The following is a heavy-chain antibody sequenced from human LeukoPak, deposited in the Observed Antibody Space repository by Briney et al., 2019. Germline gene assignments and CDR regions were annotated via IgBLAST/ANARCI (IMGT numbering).Heavy chain of an antibody. V-gene: IGHV4-59*08. CDR3: ARHYYGSGSSPMDV. Sequence: SETLSLTCTVSGGSISSYYWSWIRQPPGKGLEWIGYIYDSGSTNYNPSLKSRVTISLDTSRKQFSLKLTSVTATDTAVFYCARHYYGSGSSPMDVWGQGTTVTVSS. CDR1: GGSISSYY. D-gene: IGHD3-10*01. CDR2: IYDSGST. J-gene: IGHJ6*02.